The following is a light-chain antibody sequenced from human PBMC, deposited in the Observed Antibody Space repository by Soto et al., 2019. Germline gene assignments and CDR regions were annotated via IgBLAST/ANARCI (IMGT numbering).Light chain of an antibody. J-gene: IGKJ5*01. CDR3: KQYNNWPFS. Sequence: ENVLTQSPGTLSLSPGERATLSCRASQSVTTNFAWYQQKSGQSPRLLIYDVSIRATGVPARFSGTGSETDFTLTISGLQSEDSAVYFCKQYNNWPFSFGQGTRLEIK. CDR2: DVS. CDR1: QSVTTN. V-gene: IGKV3-15*01.